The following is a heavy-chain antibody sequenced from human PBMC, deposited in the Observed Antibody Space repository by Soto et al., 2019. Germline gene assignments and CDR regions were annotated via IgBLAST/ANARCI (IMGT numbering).Heavy chain of an antibody. CDR3: AHIPTGYYDSSGFDY. CDR1: GFSLSTSGVG. CDR2: IYWDDDK. J-gene: IGHJ4*02. Sequence: QITLKESGPTLVKPTQTLTLTCTFSGFSLSTSGVGVGWIRQPPGKALEWLALIYWDDDKRYSPSLKSRLTITQDTSKNQVVLTMTNLDPVDTATYYCAHIPTGYYDSSGFDYWGQGTLVTVSS. D-gene: IGHD3-22*01. V-gene: IGHV2-5*02.